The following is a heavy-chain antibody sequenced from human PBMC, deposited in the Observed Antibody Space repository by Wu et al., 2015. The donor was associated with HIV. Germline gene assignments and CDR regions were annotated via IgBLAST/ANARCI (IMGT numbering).Heavy chain of an antibody. CDR3: AREVVVAAGNQYYYGMDV. CDR2: IIPIFGTA. Sequence: QVHLVQFGGEAKKPGSSVKVTCKASGDGFTSYAVSWVRQAPGQGLEWMGGIIPIFGTANYAQKFQGRVTITTDESTSTAYMELSSLRSEDTAVYYCAREVVVAAGNQYYYGMDVWGQGTTVTVSS. V-gene: IGHV1-69*05. CDR1: GDGFTSYA. D-gene: IGHD2-2*01. J-gene: IGHJ6*02.